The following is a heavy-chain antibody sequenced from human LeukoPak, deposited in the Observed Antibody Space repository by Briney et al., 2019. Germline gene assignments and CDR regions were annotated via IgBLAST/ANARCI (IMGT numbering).Heavy chain of an antibody. Sequence: GGSLRLSCVASGFIFDNYVMTWVGQAPGKGLEWVAGIGGSGFSTYYSDSVKGRFTISRDNSKTTLYLQMNSLRAEDTAVYYCAKDGEPLRHSDWFFDYWGQGILVTVSS. V-gene: IGHV3-23*01. D-gene: IGHD3-9*01. CDR3: AKDGEPLRHSDWFFDY. CDR1: GFIFDNYV. CDR2: IGGSGFST. J-gene: IGHJ4*02.